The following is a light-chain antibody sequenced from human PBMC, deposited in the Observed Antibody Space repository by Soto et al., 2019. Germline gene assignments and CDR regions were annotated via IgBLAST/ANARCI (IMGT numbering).Light chain of an antibody. J-gene: IGKJ5*01. CDR1: QSVSGRY. Sequence: EIVLTQSPGTLSLSPGDRATLSCRASQSVSGRYLAWYQQKPGQAPRLLIYGTSSRATGIPDRFSGGGSGTDFTLTISRLEPGDFAVYFCQQDGSSPITFGQGTRLEI. CDR3: QQDGSSPIT. V-gene: IGKV3-20*01. CDR2: GTS.